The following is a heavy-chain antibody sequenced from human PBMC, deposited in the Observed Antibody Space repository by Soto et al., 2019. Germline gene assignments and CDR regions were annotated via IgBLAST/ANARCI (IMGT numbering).Heavy chain of an antibody. CDR2: IIPLLDIA. Sequence: QVQVVQSGAEVQKPGSSVKVSCKASGGTFSNDIITWVRQAPGQGLEWMGRIIPLLDIANYAQKFQGRVTITADKYTSTAYMELNSLRSEDTAVYYCVRDSPIGSTYSGYDGIDYWGQGTLVTVSS. V-gene: IGHV1-69*08. CDR1: GGTFSNDI. D-gene: IGHD5-12*01. J-gene: IGHJ4*02. CDR3: VRDSPIGSTYSGYDGIDY.